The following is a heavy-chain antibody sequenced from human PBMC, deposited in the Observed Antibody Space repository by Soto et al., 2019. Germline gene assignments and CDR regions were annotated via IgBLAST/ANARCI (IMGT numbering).Heavy chain of an antibody. Sequence: QVQLVQSGAEVKKPGASVKVSCKASGYTFTSYVINWVRQAPGQGLEWMGWISAYNGNTHYAQKLQGRVTMTTDTSTSTGYMELTRLRSDDTAGYYCARVQSGYDFAYWGQGALVTVAS. CDR1: GYTFTSYV. J-gene: IGHJ4*02. CDR3: ARVQSGYDFAY. V-gene: IGHV1-18*01. D-gene: IGHD5-12*01. CDR2: ISAYNGNT.